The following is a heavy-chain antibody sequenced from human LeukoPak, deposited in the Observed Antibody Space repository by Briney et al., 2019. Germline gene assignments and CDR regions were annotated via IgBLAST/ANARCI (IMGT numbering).Heavy chain of an antibody. CDR2: INPDSGGT. Sequence: ASVKVSCKASAYTFTGYYMHRVRQAPGQGREWMGWINPDSGGTNYAQKFQGRVTITRDTPISTASMEVSRLRSDDTAVYYCAREGSGWYGNFDYWGQGTLVTVSS. CDR3: AREGSGWYGNFDY. CDR1: AYTFTGYY. J-gene: IGHJ4*02. V-gene: IGHV1-2*02. D-gene: IGHD6-19*01.